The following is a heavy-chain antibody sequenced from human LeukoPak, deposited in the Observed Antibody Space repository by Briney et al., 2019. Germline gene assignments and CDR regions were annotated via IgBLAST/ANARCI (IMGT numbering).Heavy chain of an antibody. D-gene: IGHD2-21*02. CDR1: GFTFSSYA. Sequence: GSLRLSCAASGFTFSSYAMSWVRQPPGKGLEWIGSIYYSGRTHYNPSLKSRVTISVDTSKNQFSLKLISVTAADTAVYYCARDDGRGVVTPYWGQRTLVTVSS. V-gene: IGHV4-59*12. CDR2: IYYSGRT. J-gene: IGHJ4*02. CDR3: ARDDGRGVVTPY.